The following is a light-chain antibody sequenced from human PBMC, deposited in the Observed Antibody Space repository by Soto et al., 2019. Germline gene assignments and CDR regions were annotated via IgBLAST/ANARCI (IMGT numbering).Light chain of an antibody. J-gene: IGKJ2*01. CDR1: QSISSW. CDR3: QQYDTWYT. V-gene: IGKV1-5*03. CDR2: KAS. Sequence: DIQMPQSPSTLSTSVGARVTITCRARQSISSWLAWYQQKPGKAPKLLIYKASSLESGVPSRFSGSGSGTEFTLTISSLQPDDFATYYCQQYDTWYTFGQGTKLEIK.